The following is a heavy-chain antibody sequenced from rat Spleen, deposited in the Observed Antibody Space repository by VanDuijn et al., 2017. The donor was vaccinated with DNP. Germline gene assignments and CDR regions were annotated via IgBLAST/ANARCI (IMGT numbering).Heavy chain of an antibody. CDR1: GFIFSNYW. CDR2: ISSTADNT. Sequence: EVQLVESGGGPVQPGRSLKLSCVASGFIFSNYWMTWIRQAPGKGLEWVASISSTADNTYYSDSVKGRFSLSRDNAESSLYLQMDSLRSEDTATYYCTTASTEGFAYWGQGTLVTVS. D-gene: IGHD1-11*01. CDR3: TTASTEGFAY. V-gene: IGHV5-31*01. J-gene: IGHJ3*01.